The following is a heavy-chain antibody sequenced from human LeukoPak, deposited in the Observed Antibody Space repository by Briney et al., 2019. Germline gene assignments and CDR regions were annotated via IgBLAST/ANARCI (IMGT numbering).Heavy chain of an antibody. V-gene: IGHV3-30*02. CDR3: AKDSGYCSGGSCYSFYSGFDY. CDR2: IRYDGSNK. D-gene: IGHD2-15*01. CDR1: GFTFSSYG. Sequence: GGSLRLSCAASGFTFSSYGMHWVRQAPGKGLEGVAFIRYDGSNKYYADSVKGRFTISRDNSKNTLYLQMNSLRAEDTAVYYCAKDSGYCSGGSCYSFYSGFDYWGQGTLVTVSS. J-gene: IGHJ4*02.